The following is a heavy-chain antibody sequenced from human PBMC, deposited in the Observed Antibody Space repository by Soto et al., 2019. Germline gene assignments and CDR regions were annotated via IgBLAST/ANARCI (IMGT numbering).Heavy chain of an antibody. D-gene: IGHD2-2*01. CDR1: GGTFTNYA. CDR3: ARERSVVYLITTTCQKPFYYYAMAV. J-gene: IGHJ6*02. V-gene: IGHV1-69*13. CDR2: IIPIFGTP. Sequence: SVKVSCKASGGTFTNYAFSWVRQAPGQGPEWMGGIIPIFGTPDYAQRFQGRVTITADESTRTVSMELNSLRSDDTAVYYCARERSVVYLITTTCQKPFYYYAMAVWGQRTTVTVTS.